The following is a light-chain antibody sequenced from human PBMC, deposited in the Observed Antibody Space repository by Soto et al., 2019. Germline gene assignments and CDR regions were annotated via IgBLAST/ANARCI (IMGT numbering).Light chain of an antibody. CDR2: EVS. Sequence: QSALTQPASVSGSLGQSITISCTGTSSDVGAYNYVSWYQQHPGKAPKLMIYEVSSRPSGVSNRFSGSKSANTASLTISGLQAGDEADYYCSSYTSSSTWLFGGGTKLTVL. CDR3: SSYTSSSTWL. CDR1: SSDVGAYNY. J-gene: IGLJ3*02. V-gene: IGLV2-14*03.